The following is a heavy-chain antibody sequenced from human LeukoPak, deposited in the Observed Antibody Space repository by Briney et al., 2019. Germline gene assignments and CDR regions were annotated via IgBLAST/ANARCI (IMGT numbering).Heavy chain of an antibody. CDR1: GLTFSSHG. CDR2: IWYDGSEK. Sequence: GRSLRLSCAASGLTFSSHGMHWVRQAPGKGLEWVAVIWYDGSEKYYADSVKGRFTISRDNSKNILYLQMDSLRAEDTAVYYCARDIAARRFDYWGQGTLVTVSS. CDR3: ARDIAARRFDY. V-gene: IGHV3-33*08. J-gene: IGHJ4*02. D-gene: IGHD6-6*01.